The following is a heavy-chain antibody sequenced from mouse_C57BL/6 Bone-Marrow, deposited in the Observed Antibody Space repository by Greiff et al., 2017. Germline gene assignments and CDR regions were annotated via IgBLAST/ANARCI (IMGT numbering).Heavy chain of an antibody. D-gene: IGHD1-1*01. Sequence: QVQLQQSGAELARPGASVKLSCKASGYTFTSYGISWVKQRTGQGLEWIGEIYPRSGNTYYNEKFKGKATLTADKSSSTAYMELRSLTSEDSAVYFCAREWYCSGSSPYYYAIDYWGQGTSVTVSS. CDR2: IYPRSGNT. V-gene: IGHV1-81*01. J-gene: IGHJ4*01. CDR3: AREWYCSGSSPYYYAIDY. CDR1: GYTFTSYG.